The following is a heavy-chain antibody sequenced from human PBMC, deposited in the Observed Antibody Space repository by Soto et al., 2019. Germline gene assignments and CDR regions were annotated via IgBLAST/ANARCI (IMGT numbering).Heavy chain of an antibody. CDR2: ISSSSSTI. CDR1: GFTFSSYS. J-gene: IGHJ3*02. CDR3: AREAGIEVVPGAFDI. Sequence: EVQLVESGGGLVQPGGSLRLSCAASGFTFSSYSMNWVRQAPGKGLEWVSYISSSSSTIYYADSVKGRFTISRDNAKNSLYLQMNRLRAEDTAVYYCAREAGIEVVPGAFDIWGQGTMVTVSS. D-gene: IGHD6-19*01. V-gene: IGHV3-48*01.